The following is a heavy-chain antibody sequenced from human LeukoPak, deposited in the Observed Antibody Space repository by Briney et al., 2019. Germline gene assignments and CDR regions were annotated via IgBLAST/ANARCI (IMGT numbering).Heavy chain of an antibody. Sequence: ASVNVSCKASGYTFTSYGISWVRQAPGQGLEWMGWISAYNGNTNYAQKLQGRVTMTTDTSTSTAYMELRSLRSDDTAVYYCARNQASGQSRRDWFDPWGQGTLVTVSS. CDR1: GYTFTSYG. D-gene: IGHD1-14*01. CDR3: ARNQASGQSRRDWFDP. J-gene: IGHJ5*02. V-gene: IGHV1-18*01. CDR2: ISAYNGNT.